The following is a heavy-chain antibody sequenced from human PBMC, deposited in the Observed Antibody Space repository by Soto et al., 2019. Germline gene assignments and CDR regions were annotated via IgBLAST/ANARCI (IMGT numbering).Heavy chain of an antibody. D-gene: IGHD6-13*01. CDR3: ARDSGAKLSSS. Sequence: ASVEVSCKASGGTFSSYRINWVRQAPGQGLEWVGGIVPIYRTADYAQKFQGRVTITADESARTAYMELRSLKSQDTAVYYCARDSGAKLSSSWGQGTLVTVSS. J-gene: IGHJ4*02. V-gene: IGHV1-69*13. CDR2: IVPIYRTA. CDR1: GGTFSSYR.